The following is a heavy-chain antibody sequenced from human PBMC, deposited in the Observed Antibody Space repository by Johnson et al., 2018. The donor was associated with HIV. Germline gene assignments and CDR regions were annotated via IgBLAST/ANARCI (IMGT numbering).Heavy chain of an antibody. CDR3: AKEGRYGAFPLWFDI. V-gene: IGHV3-7*05. CDR1: GFTFSSYW. J-gene: IGHJ3*02. Sequence: VQLVESGGGVARPGGSLRLSCAASGFTFSSYWMSWVRQAPGKGLEWVANIKQDGSERYYVDSVKGRFTISRDNAKNSLYLQMNSLRAEDTAVYYCAKEGRYGAFPLWFDIWGQGTMVTVSS. CDR2: IKQDGSER. D-gene: IGHD1-14*01.